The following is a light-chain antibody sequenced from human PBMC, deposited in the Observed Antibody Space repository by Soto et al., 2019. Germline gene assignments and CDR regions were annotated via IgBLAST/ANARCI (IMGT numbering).Light chain of an antibody. J-gene: IGKJ5*01. V-gene: IGKV3-20*01. CDR2: GAS. CDR1: QTFSSNY. Sequence: EIILTQSPDTLSFSPCEIATLSCSSIQTFSSNYLAWCQQRPGQAPRLLIYGASTRAAGIPDRFSGSGSGTDFTLTITRLEPEDSAVYFCQQYTGPPTTFGQGTRLEIK. CDR3: QQYTGPPTT.